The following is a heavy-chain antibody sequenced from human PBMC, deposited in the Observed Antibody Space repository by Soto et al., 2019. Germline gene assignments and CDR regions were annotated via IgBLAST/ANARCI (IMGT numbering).Heavy chain of an antibody. CDR1: GFTFSSYS. D-gene: IGHD3-3*01. V-gene: IGHV3-21*01. J-gene: IGHJ6*02. Sequence: EGSLRLSCAASGFTFSSYSMNWVRQAPGKGLEWGSSISSSSSYIYYADSVKGRFTISRDNAKNSLYLQMTSLRAEDTAVYYCARLYSGLTYYDFWSGSPVHYYAMDVWGQGTKVTVSS. CDR3: ARLYSGLTYYDFWSGSPVHYYAMDV. CDR2: ISSSSSYI.